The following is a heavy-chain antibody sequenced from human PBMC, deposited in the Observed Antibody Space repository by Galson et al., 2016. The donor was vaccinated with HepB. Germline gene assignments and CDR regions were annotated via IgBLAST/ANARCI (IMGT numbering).Heavy chain of an antibody. CDR1: GYTFTDYY. J-gene: IGHJ6*04. D-gene: IGHD2-21*01. CDR3: ARESVVATYYYGMDV. Sequence: SVKVSCKASGYTFTDYYMHWVRQAPGQGLEWMGWINSNSGGTNFAQKFQGRIKLTRDTSVSTTYMELSGLTSDDTALYYCARESVVATYYYGMDVWGEGTTVTVSS. V-gene: IGHV1-2*02. CDR2: INSNSGGT.